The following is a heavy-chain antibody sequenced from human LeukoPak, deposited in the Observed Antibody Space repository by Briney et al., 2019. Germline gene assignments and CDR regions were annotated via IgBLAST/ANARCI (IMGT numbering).Heavy chain of an antibody. J-gene: IGHJ4*02. CDR3: ARGSRGNIAAAGHFDY. D-gene: IGHD6-13*01. V-gene: IGHV3-21*01. CDR1: GFTFSSYG. CDR2: ISSSSVYI. Sequence: GGSLRLSCAASGFTFSSYGMSWVRQAPGKGLEWVSSISSSSVYIYYADSVKGRFTISRDNAKNSLYLQMNSLRAEDTAVYYCARGSRGNIAAAGHFDYWGQGTLVTVSS.